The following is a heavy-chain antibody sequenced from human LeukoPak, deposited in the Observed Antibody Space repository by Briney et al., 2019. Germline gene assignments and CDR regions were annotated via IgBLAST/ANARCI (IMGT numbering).Heavy chain of an antibody. CDR1: GGSFSGYY. CDR3: ARAQDSSGWP. V-gene: IGHV4-34*01. CDR2: INHSGST. D-gene: IGHD6-19*01. Sequence: SETLSLTCAVYGGSFSGYYWSWIRQPPGQGLGWIGEINHSGSTNYNPSLKSRVTISVDTSKNQFSLKLSSVTAADTAVYYCARAQDSSGWPWGQGTLVTVSS. J-gene: IGHJ5*02.